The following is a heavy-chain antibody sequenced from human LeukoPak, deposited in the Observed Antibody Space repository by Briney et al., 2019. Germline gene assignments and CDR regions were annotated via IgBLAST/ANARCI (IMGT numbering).Heavy chain of an antibody. CDR1: VHTFTGYY. V-gene: IGHV1-2*02. J-gene: IGHJ5*02. D-gene: IGHD1-26*01. Sequence: ASVELPCKASVHTFTGYYMLGVRHAPGQGLVWRGWINPNSGGTNYAQKFQGRVTMTRDTSISTAYMELSRLRSDDTAVYYCASSLLTRNWFDPWGQGTLVTVSS. CDR3: ASSLLTRNWFDP. CDR2: INPNSGGT.